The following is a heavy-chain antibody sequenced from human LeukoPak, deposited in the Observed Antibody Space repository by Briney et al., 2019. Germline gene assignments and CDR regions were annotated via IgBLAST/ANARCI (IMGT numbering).Heavy chain of an antibody. J-gene: IGHJ4*02. CDR1: GFTFSNYW. V-gene: IGHV3-74*03. D-gene: IGHD3-10*01. CDR2: INRDGSTT. Sequence: PGGSLRLSCADSGFTFSNYWVHWVRQAPGKGLVWVSRINRDGSTTKYADSVKGRFTVSRDNAKNTLNLQMSSLRAEDTAVYYCARDKKSGESSEIDYWGQGTLVTVSS. CDR3: ARDKKSGESSEIDY.